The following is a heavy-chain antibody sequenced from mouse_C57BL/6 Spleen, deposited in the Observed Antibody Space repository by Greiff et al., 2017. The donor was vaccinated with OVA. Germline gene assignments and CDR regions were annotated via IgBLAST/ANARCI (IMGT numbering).Heavy chain of an antibody. CDR2: IHPNSGST. Sequence: VQLQQPGAELVKPGASVKLSCKASGYTFTSYWMHWVKQRPGQGLEWIGMIHPNSGSTNYNEKFKSKATLTVDKSSSTAYMQLSSLTSEDSAVYYCARSRGNYGDYCDYWGQGTTLTVSS. CDR1: GYTFTSYW. D-gene: IGHD2-1*01. CDR3: ARSRGNYGDYCDY. V-gene: IGHV1-64*01. J-gene: IGHJ2*01.